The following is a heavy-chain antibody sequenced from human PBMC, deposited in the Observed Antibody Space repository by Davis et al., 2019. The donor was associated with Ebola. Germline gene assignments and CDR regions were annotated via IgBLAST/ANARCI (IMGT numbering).Heavy chain of an antibody. D-gene: IGHD3-3*01. CDR1: GGSIYSSSYY. CDR2: VSYSGLT. CDR3: ARLRYDLHGMDV. V-gene: IGHV4-39*07. J-gene: IGHJ6*02. Sequence: MPSETLSLTCTVSGGSIYSSSYYWGWIRQPPGKGLEWIGSVSYSGLTYYNPSLKSRVTISVDTSKNQFSLKLSSVTAADTAVYYCARLRYDLHGMDVWGQGTTVTVSS.